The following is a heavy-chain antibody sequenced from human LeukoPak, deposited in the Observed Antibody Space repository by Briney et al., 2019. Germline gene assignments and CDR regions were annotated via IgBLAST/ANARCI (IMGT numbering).Heavy chain of an antibody. Sequence: VASVKVSCKASGYTFTSYYMHWVRQAPGQGLEWMGIINPSGGSTSYAQKFQGRVTMTRDTSTSIVYMELSSLRSEDTAVYYCARDMVPGTMALYYYYGMDVWGQGTTVTVSS. D-gene: IGHD3-10*01. J-gene: IGHJ6*02. V-gene: IGHV1-46*01. CDR2: INPSGGST. CDR3: ARDMVPGTMALYYYYGMDV. CDR1: GYTFTSYY.